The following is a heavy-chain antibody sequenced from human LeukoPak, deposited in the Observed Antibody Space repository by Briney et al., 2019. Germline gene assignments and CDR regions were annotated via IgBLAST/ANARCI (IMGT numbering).Heavy chain of an antibody. CDR2: IIPILGIA. CDR3: ARNLMQFTGLAY. J-gene: IGHJ4*02. Sequence: SVKVSCKVSGYTLTELSTHWVRQAPGQGLEWMGRIIPILGIANYAQKFQGRVTITADKSTSTAYMELSSLRSEDTAVYYCARNLMQFTGLAYWGQGTLVTVSS. D-gene: IGHD2-8*02. CDR1: GYTLTELS. V-gene: IGHV1-69*02.